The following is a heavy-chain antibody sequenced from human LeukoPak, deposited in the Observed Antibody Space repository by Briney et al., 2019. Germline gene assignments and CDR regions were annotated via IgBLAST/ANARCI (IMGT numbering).Heavy chain of an antibody. CDR3: ARAQYCSGGSCYRRGYGMDV. D-gene: IGHD2-15*01. Sequence: PSETLSLTCAVYGGSFSGYYWSWIRQPPGKGLEWIGEINHSGSTNYNPSLKSRVTISVDTSKNQFSLKLSSVTAADTAVYYCARAQYCSGGSCYRRGYGMDVWGKGTTVTVSS. V-gene: IGHV4-34*01. CDR2: INHSGST. J-gene: IGHJ6*04. CDR1: GGSFSGYY.